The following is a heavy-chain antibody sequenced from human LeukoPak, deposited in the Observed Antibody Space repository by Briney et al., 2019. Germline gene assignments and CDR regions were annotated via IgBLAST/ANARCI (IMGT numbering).Heavy chain of an antibody. D-gene: IGHD5-24*01. Sequence: PGGSLRLSCVASRFTFSNYWMTWVRQAPGKGLERVANIKKDGGETYYMESGKGRFTISRDNARNSLYLQMNSLTVEDTAVYYCARDMGWQQFDQWGQGTLVTVSS. V-gene: IGHV3-7*01. J-gene: IGHJ4*02. CDR1: RFTFSNYW. CDR2: IKKDGGET. CDR3: ARDMGWQQFDQ.